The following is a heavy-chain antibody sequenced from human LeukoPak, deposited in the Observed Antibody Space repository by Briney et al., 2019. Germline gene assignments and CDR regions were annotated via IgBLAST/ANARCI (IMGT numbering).Heavy chain of an antibody. D-gene: IGHD3-22*01. CDR3: ARSYYYDSSGYELDY. J-gene: IGHJ4*02. V-gene: IGHV1-2*02. Sequence: ASVKVSCKASGYTFTGYYMHWVRQAPGQGLEWMGWINPNSGGTNYAQKFQGRVTMTRDTSISTAYMELSRLRSDDTAVYYCARSYYYDSSGYELDYWGQGTLSPSPQ. CDR2: INPNSGGT. CDR1: GYTFTGYY.